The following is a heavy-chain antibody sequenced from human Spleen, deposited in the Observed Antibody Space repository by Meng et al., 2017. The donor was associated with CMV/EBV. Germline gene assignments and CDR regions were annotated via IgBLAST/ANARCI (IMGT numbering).Heavy chain of an antibody. CDR3: AKDKRLGYCSSTSCYGGAFDI. Sequence: GESLKISCEASGLTFSDYGMSWVRQAPGKGLEWVSAIGAKAGGTYYADSVKGRFTISRENSKNTLYLQMNSLRAEDTAVYYCAKDKRLGYCSSTSCYGGAFDIWGQGTMVTVSS. D-gene: IGHD2-2*01. V-gene: IGHV3-23*01. CDR1: GLTFSDYG. J-gene: IGHJ3*02. CDR2: IGAKAGGT.